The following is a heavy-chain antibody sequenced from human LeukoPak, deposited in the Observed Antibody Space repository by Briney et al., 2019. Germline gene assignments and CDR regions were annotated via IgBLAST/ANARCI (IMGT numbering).Heavy chain of an antibody. CDR1: GFTFSSYA. J-gene: IGHJ6*02. CDR2: ISSNGGST. Sequence: GVSLRLSCSASGFTFSSYAMHWVRQAPGKGLEYVSAISSNGGSTYYADSVKGRFTISRDNSKNTLYLQMSSLRAEDTAVYYCVQGYSSGWSYYYYGMDVWGQGTTVTVSS. D-gene: IGHD6-19*01. CDR3: VQGYSSGWSYYYYGMDV. V-gene: IGHV3-64D*06.